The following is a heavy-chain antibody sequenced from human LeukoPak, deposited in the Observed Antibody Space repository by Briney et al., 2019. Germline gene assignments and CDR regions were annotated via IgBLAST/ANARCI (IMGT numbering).Heavy chain of an antibody. CDR1: GLNFNIYE. J-gene: IGHJ6*03. D-gene: IGHD6-6*01. CDR3: ARSMYSSSVASAYYYYYMDV. CDR2: ISSSGSII. V-gene: IGHV3-48*03. Sequence: GGSLRLSCAASGLNFNIYEMNWVRQVPGKGLEWISYISSSGSIILYADSVKGRFTISRDNAKKLVYLEMNSLRAEDTAVYYCARSMYSSSVASAYYYYYMDVWGKGTTVTVSS.